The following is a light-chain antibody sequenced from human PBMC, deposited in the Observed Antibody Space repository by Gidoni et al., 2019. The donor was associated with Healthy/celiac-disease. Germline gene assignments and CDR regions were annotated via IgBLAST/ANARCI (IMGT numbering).Light chain of an antibody. CDR1: ALPKQY. CDR3: QSADSSGTFYV. J-gene: IGLJ1*01. Sequence: SYELPQPPSVSVSPGQTARITCSGDALPKQYAYWYQQKSGQAPVLVIYKDSERPSGIPERFSGSSSGTTVTLTISGVQAEDEADYYCQSADSSGTFYVFGTGTKVTVL. CDR2: KDS. V-gene: IGLV3-25*03.